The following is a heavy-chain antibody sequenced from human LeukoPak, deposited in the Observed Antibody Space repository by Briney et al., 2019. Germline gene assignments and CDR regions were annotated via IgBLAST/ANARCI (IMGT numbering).Heavy chain of an antibody. V-gene: IGHV4-61*02. D-gene: IGHD3-22*01. CDR2: IYTSGTT. CDR1: GGSISSGNYY. Sequence: PSETLSLTCTVSGGSISSGNYYWSWVRQPAGKGLEWIGRIYTSGTTTYNPSLKSRVTISMNTSKNQFSLKLSSVTAADTAVYFCARGPYSYDSSGAFDIWGQGTMVTVSS. CDR3: ARGPYSYDSSGAFDI. J-gene: IGHJ3*02.